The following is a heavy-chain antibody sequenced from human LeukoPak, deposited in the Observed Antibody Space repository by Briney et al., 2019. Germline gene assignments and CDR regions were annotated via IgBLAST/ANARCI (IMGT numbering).Heavy chain of an antibody. V-gene: IGHV3-48*01. CDR1: GFTFSSYS. D-gene: IGHD5-12*01. J-gene: IGHJ6*02. CDR2: ISSSSTI. CDR3: ARDDVVPTTAYYVMDV. Sequence: GGSLRLSCAASGFTFSSYSMNWVRQAPGKGLEWVSYISSSSTIYYVDSVKGRFAISRDNAKNPLYLQMNSLRAEDTAVYYCARDDVVPTTAYYVMDVWGQGTTVTVSS.